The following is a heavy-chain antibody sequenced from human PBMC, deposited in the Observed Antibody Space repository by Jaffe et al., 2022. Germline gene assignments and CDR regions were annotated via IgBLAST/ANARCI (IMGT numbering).Heavy chain of an antibody. J-gene: IGHJ1*01. Sequence: EVQLLESGGGLVQPGGSLRLSCAASGLTLSSYAMSWVRQAPGKGLEWVSVISGSGGSTYYADSVKGRFTISRDNSKNTLYLQMNSLRAEDTAVYYCAKLGYCSGGGCYPKSFQHWGQGTLVTVSS. CDR2: ISGSGGST. V-gene: IGHV3-23*01. CDR3: AKLGYCSGGGCYPKSFQH. CDR1: GLTLSSYA. D-gene: IGHD2-15*01.